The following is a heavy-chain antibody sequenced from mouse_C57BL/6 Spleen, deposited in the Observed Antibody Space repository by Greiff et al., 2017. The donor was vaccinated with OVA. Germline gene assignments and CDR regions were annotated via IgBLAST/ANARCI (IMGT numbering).Heavy chain of an antibody. Sequence: VQLQQSGPELVKPGASVKISCKASGYTFTDYYMNWVKQSHGKSLEWIGDINPNNGGTSYNQKFKGKATLTVDKSSSTAYMELRSLTSEDSAVYYCARSGPYYPFAYWGQGTLVTVSA. CDR1: GYTFTDYY. D-gene: IGHD2-10*01. V-gene: IGHV1-26*01. CDR2: INPNNGGT. J-gene: IGHJ3*01. CDR3: ARSGPYYPFAY.